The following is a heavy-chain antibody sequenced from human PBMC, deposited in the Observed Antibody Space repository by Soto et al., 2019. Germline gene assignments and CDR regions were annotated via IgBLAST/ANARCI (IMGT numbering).Heavy chain of an antibody. Sequence: QVQLVQSGAEEKKPGASVKVSCKASGYTFTSYAMHWVRQAPGQRLEWMGWINGGNGNTKYSQKFQGRVTITRDTTASKAYMELSSLRSGDTAVYYCTSLRITIFGVARYGMDVWGQGTTVTVSS. V-gene: IGHV1-3*05. D-gene: IGHD3-3*01. CDR2: INGGNGNT. CDR1: GYTFTSYA. J-gene: IGHJ6*02. CDR3: TSLRITIFGVARYGMDV.